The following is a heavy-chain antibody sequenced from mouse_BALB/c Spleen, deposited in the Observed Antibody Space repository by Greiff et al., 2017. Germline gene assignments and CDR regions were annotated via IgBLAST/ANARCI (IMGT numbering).Heavy chain of an antibody. Sequence: VQLQQSGAELVRPGTSVKVSCKASGYAFTNYLIEWVKQRPGQGLEWIGVINPGSGGTNYNEKFKGKVTLTADKFSSTAYMQLSSLTSDDSAVYFCARRGDGYSWFAYWGQGTLVTVSA. CDR2: INPGSGGT. CDR1: GYAFTNYL. V-gene: IGHV1-54*01. CDR3: ARRGDGYSWFAY. D-gene: IGHD2-3*01. J-gene: IGHJ3*01.